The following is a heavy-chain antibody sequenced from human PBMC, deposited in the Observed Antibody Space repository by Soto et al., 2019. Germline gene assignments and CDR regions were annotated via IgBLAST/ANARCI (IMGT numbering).Heavy chain of an antibody. CDR2: ISYDGSNK. J-gene: IGHJ6*02. CDR1: GFTFSSYA. V-gene: IGHV3-30-3*01. Sequence: PGGSLRLSCAASGFTFSSYAMHWVRQAPGKGLEWVAVISYDGSNKYYADSVKGRFTISRDNSKNTLYLQMNSLRAEDTAVYYCARDKAESSSSAVAGYYYYYYGMDVWGQGTTVTVSS. D-gene: IGHD6-6*01. CDR3: ARDKAESSSSAVAGYYYYYYGMDV.